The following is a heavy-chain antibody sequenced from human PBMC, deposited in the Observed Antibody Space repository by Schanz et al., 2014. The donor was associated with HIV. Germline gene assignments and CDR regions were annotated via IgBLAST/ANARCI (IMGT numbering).Heavy chain of an antibody. CDR1: GFTFSNYG. J-gene: IGHJ4*02. V-gene: IGHV3-33*05. CDR2: ISYDGRNK. D-gene: IGHD3-22*01. Sequence: QVQLVESGGGVVQPGRSLRLSCTASGFTFSNYGMHWVRQAPGKGLEWVAVISYDGRNKYYEDSVKGRFTISRDNSKNTLYLQMTTLRIDDTAVYYCAKPEYDSRGNSQSHFDYWGQGTLVTVSS. CDR3: AKPEYDSRGNSQSHFDY.